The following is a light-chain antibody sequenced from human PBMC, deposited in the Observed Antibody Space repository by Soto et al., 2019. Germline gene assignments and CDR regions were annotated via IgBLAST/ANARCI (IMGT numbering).Light chain of an antibody. V-gene: IGKV3-20*01. J-gene: IGKJ2*01. CDR1: QNIISSY. CDR2: GGG. Sequence: EIVLTQSPGTLSLSPGDTATLSCRASQNIISSYVAWYQQRPGQTLRLLIFGGGSRAPGIPDRFRGRGSGRDFTLTISRLEPEDFAVYICQQYGSAPSNFGQGTGLEI. CDR3: QQYGSAPSN.